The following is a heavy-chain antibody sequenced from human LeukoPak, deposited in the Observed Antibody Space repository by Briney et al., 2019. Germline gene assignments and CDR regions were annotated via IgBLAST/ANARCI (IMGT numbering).Heavy chain of an antibody. CDR2: IYSDGDI. CDR1: GFTVSDSY. V-gene: IGHV3-53*01. CDR3: ARAFYVGGINCGPDY. J-gene: IGHJ4*02. D-gene: IGHD2-15*01. Sequence: PGGSLRLSCAASGFTVSDSYMSWVRQAPGEGLEWVSVIYSDGDIYYADSVKGRFTISRDNFKNTLYLQMNSLRVEDTAVDYCARAFYVGGINCGPDYWGQGTLVTVSS.